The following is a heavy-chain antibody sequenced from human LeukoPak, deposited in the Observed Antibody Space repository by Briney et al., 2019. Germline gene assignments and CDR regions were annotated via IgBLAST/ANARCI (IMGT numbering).Heavy chain of an antibody. CDR2: INPNNGDT. J-gene: IGHJ4*02. CDR1: GYSFTAQY. Sequence: GASVKVSCKASGYSFTAQYMHWLRQAPGQGLEWIGWINPNNGDTKYAQSFLGRVIMTRDTSTTTAYMELSSLRSDDTAVYFCASYPRSVDTPPFDYWGQGTLVTVSS. D-gene: IGHD3-16*02. CDR3: ASYPRSVDTPPFDY. V-gene: IGHV1-2*02.